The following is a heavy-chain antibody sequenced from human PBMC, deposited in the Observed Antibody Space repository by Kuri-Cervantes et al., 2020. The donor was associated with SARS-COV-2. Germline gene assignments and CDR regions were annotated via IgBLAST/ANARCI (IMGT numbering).Heavy chain of an antibody. CDR1: GFTFSSYA. Sequence: ETLSLTCAASGFTFSSYAMSWVRQAPGKGLEWVSAISGSGGSTYYADSVKGRFTISRDNSKNTLYLQMNSLRAEDTAVYYCARVHCSGGSCYSPYYYFDYWGQGTLVTVSS. CDR3: ARVHCSGGSCYSPYYYFDY. V-gene: IGHV3-23*01. D-gene: IGHD2-15*01. CDR2: ISGSGGST. J-gene: IGHJ4*02.